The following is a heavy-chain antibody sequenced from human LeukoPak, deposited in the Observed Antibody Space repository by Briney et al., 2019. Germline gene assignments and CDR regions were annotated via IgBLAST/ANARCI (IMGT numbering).Heavy chain of an antibody. CDR2: IYTSGST. V-gene: IGHV4-4*07. CDR1: GGSIRSYY. J-gene: IGHJ2*01. D-gene: IGHD3-22*01. Sequence: SETLSLTCTVSGGSIRSYYWSWIRQPAGKGLEWIGRIYTSGSTNYNPSLKSRVTMSVDTSKNQFSLKLSSVTAADTAVYYCARFYDSSGYYYVGWYFDLWGRGTLVTVSS. CDR3: ARFYDSSGYYYVGWYFDL.